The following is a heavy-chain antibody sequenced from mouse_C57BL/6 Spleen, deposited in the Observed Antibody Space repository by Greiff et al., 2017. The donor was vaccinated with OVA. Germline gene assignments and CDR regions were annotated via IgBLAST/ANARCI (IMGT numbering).Heavy chain of an antibody. CDR2: LYPGSGSI. V-gene: IGHV1-62-2*01. Sequence: QVQLKESGAELVKPGASVKLSCKASGYTFTEYTIHWVKQRSGQGLEWIGWLYPGSGSIKYNEKFKDKATFTADKSSSTVYMELSRVTSDDSAVYFCARHEGEYDEGFAYWGQGTLVTVSA. CDR1: GYTFTEYT. D-gene: IGHD2-14*01. J-gene: IGHJ3*01. CDR3: ARHEGEYDEGFAY.